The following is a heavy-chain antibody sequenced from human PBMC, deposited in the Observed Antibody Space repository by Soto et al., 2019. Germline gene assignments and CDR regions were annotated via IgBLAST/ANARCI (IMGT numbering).Heavy chain of an antibody. J-gene: IGHJ3*02. V-gene: IGHV2-5*02. CDR1: GFSLSTSGVG. CDR2: IYWDDDK. Sequence: QITLKESGPTLVKPTQTLTLTCTFSGFSLSTSGVGVGWIRQPPGKALEWLALIYWDDDKRYSPSLKSRLTLTQDTSKNQVVLTMTNMDPLDTATYYCALEWLRFPVDAFDIWGQGTMVTVSS. D-gene: IGHD3-3*01. CDR3: ALEWLRFPVDAFDI.